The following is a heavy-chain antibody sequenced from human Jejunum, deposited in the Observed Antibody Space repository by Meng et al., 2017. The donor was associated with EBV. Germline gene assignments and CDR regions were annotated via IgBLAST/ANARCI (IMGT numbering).Heavy chain of an antibody. J-gene: IGHJ4*02. CDR1: GGSISDNDW. CDR3: AGNGYYALEY. Sequence: QVKLKGSGQRLEKPSGTLSLTCVVSGGSISDNDWWSWVRQPPGKGLEWLGEIYHGGGTNYNPSLESRVTISVDKSKNQFSLKLNSVTVADTAVYYCAGNGYYALEYWGPGILVTVSS. V-gene: IGHV4-4*02. D-gene: IGHD3-22*01. CDR2: IYHGGGT.